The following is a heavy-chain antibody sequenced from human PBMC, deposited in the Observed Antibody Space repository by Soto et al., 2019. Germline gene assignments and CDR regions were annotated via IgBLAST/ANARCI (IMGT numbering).Heavy chain of an antibody. CDR1: GASISRYY. D-gene: IGHD3-10*01. CDR3: ARQRGFGDLFDS. J-gene: IGHJ5*01. Sequence: SETLSLTCSVSGASISRYYWTWIRQTPGKGLEWIGYIYSSGDTNYNPSLKSRVTISVDTSKNQFSLKLSSVTAADTAVYYCARQRGFGDLFDSWGQGTLVTVSS. V-gene: IGHV4-59*01. CDR2: IYSSGDT.